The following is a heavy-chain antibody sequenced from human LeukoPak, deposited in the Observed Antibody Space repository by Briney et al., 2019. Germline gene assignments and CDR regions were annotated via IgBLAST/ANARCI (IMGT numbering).Heavy chain of an antibody. V-gene: IGHV3-66*01. CDR3: ARAKWSYYGSGSYVVGAFDI. CDR2: IYSGGST. D-gene: IGHD3-10*01. Sequence: GGSLRLSCAASGFTVSSNYMSWVRQAPGKGLEWVSVIYSGGSTYYADSVKGRFTISRDNSKNTLYLQMNSLRAEDTAVYYCARAKWSYYGSGSYVVGAFDIWGQGTTVTVSS. J-gene: IGHJ3*02. CDR1: GFTVSSNY.